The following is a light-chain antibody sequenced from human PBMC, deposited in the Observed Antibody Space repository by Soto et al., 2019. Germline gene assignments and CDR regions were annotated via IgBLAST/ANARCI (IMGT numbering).Light chain of an antibody. J-gene: IGKJ1*01. V-gene: IGKV3D-15*01. CDR1: ETVRSN. CDR2: AAS. CDR3: QQYNNWWT. Sequence: RVMTQSPDTLSVSPGERATLSCRASETVRSNLAWYQQKPGQAPRLLIYAASTRATGIPARLIGNGSGTEFTLTISSLQSEDFAVYYCQQYNNWWTFGQGTKVDIK.